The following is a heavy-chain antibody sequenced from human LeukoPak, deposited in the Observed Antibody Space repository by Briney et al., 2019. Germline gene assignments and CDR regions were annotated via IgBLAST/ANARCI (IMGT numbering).Heavy chain of an antibody. CDR3: ARGGRPDY. V-gene: IGHV3-7*01. CDR2: IKEDGREK. D-gene: IGHD3-10*01. CDR1: GFTFSSSW. Sequence: GGSLRLSCATSGFTFSSSWMSWVRQAPGKGLVCVANIKEDGREKYYVDSVKGRFTISRDNAKNSLYLQMSSLRAEDTAVYYCARGGRPDYWGQGTLVTVSS. J-gene: IGHJ4*02.